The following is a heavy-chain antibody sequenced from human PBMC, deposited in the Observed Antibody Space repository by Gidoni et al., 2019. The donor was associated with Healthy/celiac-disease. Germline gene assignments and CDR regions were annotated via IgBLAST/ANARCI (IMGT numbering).Heavy chain of an antibody. V-gene: IGHV3-15*01. Sequence: EVQLVESGGGLVKPGGSLSLSCAASGFTFINAWMSWVRQAPGKGLEWVGRIKSKTDGGTTDYAAPVKGRFTISRDDSKNTLYLQMNSLKTEDTAVYYCTTEYCSGGSCYDYWGQGTLVTVSS. CDR1: GFTFINAW. CDR2: IKSKTDGGTT. J-gene: IGHJ4*02. CDR3: TTEYCSGGSCYDY. D-gene: IGHD2-15*01.